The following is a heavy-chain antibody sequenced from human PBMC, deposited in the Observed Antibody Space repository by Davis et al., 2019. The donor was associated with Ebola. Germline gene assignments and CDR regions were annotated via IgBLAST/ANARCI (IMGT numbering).Heavy chain of an antibody. CDR1: GFTFSSFA. CDR3: ARKTYFDY. J-gene: IGHJ4*02. Sequence: GESLKISCAASGFTFSSFAMSWVRRSPGKGLEWVSVISDSGADTDYADSVKGRFTISRDNSKNTLYLQMNSLRAEDTAVYYCARKTYFDYWGQGTLVTVSS. V-gene: IGHV3-23*01. CDR2: ISDSGADT.